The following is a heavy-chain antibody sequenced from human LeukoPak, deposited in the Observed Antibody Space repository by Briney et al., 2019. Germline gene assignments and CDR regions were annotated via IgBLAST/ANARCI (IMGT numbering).Heavy chain of an antibody. D-gene: IGHD3-3*01. Sequence: PSETLSLTCAVSGGSISSGGYSWSWIRQPPGKRLEWIGHIYYSGSTNYNPSLKSRVTISVDTSKNQFSLKLSSVTAADTAVYYCASRSSIWSGYQDTLYYFDSWGQGTLVTVSS. CDR2: IYYSGST. CDR3: ASRSSIWSGYQDTLYYFDS. CDR1: GGSISSGGYS. V-gene: IGHV4-61*08. J-gene: IGHJ4*02.